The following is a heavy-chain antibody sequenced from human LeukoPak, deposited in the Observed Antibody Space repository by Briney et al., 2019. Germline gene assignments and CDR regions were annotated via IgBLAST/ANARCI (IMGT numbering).Heavy chain of an antibody. CDR2: IYYSGNT. CDR3: ARGGSGSPLAY. V-gene: IGHV4-59*02. D-gene: IGHD1-26*01. CDR1: AASVSTYY. J-gene: IGHJ4*02. Sequence: PSETLSLTCTVSAASVSTYYWSWIRQPPGKGLEWIGYIYYSGNTNYNPSLKSRVTMSVDTSKNQFSLKLSSVTAADTAVYYCARGGSGSPLAYWGQGTLVTVSS.